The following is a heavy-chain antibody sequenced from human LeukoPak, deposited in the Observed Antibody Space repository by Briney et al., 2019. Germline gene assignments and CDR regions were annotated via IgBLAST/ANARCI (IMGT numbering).Heavy chain of an antibody. CDR2: ISYDGSNK. J-gene: IGHJ5*02. CDR1: GFTFSSYA. CDR3: AGILTGLKGPLFDP. D-gene: IGHD3-9*01. V-gene: IGHV3-30*04. Sequence: GRSLRLSCAASGFTFSSYAMHWVRQAPGKGLEWVAVISYDGSNKYYADSVKGRFTISRDNSKNTLYLQMNSLRAEDTAVYYCAGILTGLKGPLFDPWGQGTLVTVSS.